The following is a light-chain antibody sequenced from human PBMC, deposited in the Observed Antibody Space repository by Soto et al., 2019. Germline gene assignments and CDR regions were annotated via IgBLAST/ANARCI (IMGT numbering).Light chain of an antibody. J-gene: IGKJ1*01. CDR2: DAS. CDR1: QSLGRE. CDR3: KRYNAYWA. V-gene: IGKV1-5*01. Sequence: DIQMTQSPSTLSASVGDRVTITCRASQSLGRELAWYQQKPGKAPKVLIYDASSVKSGVPSRFSGSGSWTEFALYISSLQPDDCATYYCKRYNAYWAFGPGTKVEIK.